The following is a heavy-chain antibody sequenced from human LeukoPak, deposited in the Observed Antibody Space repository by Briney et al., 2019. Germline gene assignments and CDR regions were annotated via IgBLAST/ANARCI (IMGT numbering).Heavy chain of an antibody. CDR3: AREYVQAGLTFDY. V-gene: IGHV1-46*01. D-gene: IGHD6-19*01. J-gene: IGHJ4*02. CDR2: INPSGGGT. Sequence: ASVKVSCKASGYTFSSNYYMHWVRQAPGQGLEWMGIINPSGGGTSYSQKFQGRITVTRDMSTSTVYMELSSLRSEDTAVYYCAREYVQAGLTFDYWGQGTLVTVSS. CDR1: GYTFSSNYY.